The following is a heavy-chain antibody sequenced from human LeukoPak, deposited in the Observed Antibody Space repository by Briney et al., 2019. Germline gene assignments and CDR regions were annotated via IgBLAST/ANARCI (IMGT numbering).Heavy chain of an antibody. CDR2: IYSSGST. CDR1: GFTVSSNY. Sequence: GGSLRLSCAASGFTVSSNYMSWVRQAPGKGLEWVSVIYSSGSTYYADSVKGRFTISRDNSKNTLYLQMNSLRAEDTAVYYCARVHELGSAHYWGQGTLVTVSS. CDR3: ARVHELGSAHY. V-gene: IGHV3-66*01. D-gene: IGHD7-27*01. J-gene: IGHJ4*02.